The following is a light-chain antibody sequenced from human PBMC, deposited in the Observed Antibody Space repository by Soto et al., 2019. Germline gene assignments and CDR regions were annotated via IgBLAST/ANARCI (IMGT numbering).Light chain of an antibody. V-gene: IGKV1-5*03. CDR1: QSIGSW. J-gene: IGKJ4*01. Sequence: DIQMTQSPATLSSSVGDRVTITCRASQSIGSWLAWYQQKPGQAPNLLIYKASSLESWVPSRFSGSGSGTDFILTSSSLQPDVFASYYWQQYTSYPLTFGGWTKVEIK. CDR3: QQYTSYPLT. CDR2: KAS.